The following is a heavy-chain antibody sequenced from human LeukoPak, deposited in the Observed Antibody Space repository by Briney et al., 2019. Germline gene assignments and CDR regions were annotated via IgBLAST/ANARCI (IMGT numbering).Heavy chain of an antibody. CDR3: ARVAYCTIGVCVNFDY. V-gene: IGHV1-2*02. CDR2: INPNSGGT. D-gene: IGHD2-8*01. Sequence: ASVKVSCKASGYTFTNHYMHWVRQAPGQGLEWMGWINPNSGGTNYAQKFQGRVTMTRDTSIGTAYMELSRLRSDDTAMYYCARVAYCTIGVCVNFDYWGQGTPVTVSS. CDR1: GYTFTNHY. J-gene: IGHJ4*02.